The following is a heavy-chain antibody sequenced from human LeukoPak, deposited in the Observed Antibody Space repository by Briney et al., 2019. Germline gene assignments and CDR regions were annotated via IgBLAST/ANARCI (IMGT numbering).Heavy chain of an antibody. CDR2: IYYSGST. CDR1: GGSISSSSYY. CDR3: ARLYYDSSGYYRICYFDY. D-gene: IGHD3-22*01. J-gene: IGHJ4*02. V-gene: IGHV4-39*01. Sequence: PSETLSLTCTVSGGSISSSSYYWGWIRRPPGKGLEWIGSIYYSGSTYYNPSLKSRVTISVDTSKNQFSLNLSSVTAADTAVYYCARLYYDSSGYYRICYFDYWGQGTLVTVSS.